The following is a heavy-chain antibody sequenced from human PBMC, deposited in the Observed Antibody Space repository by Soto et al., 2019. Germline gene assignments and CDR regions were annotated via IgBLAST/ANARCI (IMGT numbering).Heavy chain of an antibody. J-gene: IGHJ4*02. D-gene: IGHD3-9*01. CDR2: IYWDDSK. CDR3: AHKGPEDWHLDY. CDR1: GFSLSTSGVG. Sequence: QITLKESGPTLVRPTQTLTLTCAFSGFSLSTSGVGVGWIRQPPGTALEWLAVIYWDDSKHYSPSLRSRLTITKDASKKRVVLTMTTMDPMDTGTYYCAHKGPEDWHLDYWGQGTLVTVSS. V-gene: IGHV2-5*02.